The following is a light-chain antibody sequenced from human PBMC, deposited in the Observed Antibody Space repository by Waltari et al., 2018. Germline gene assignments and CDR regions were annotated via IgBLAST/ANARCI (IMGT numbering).Light chain of an antibody. CDR2: GAS. CDR1: QSLLYSSNNRNY. V-gene: IGKV4-1*01. CDR3: QQYFTTPYT. J-gene: IGKJ2*01. Sequence: DIVLTQSPDSLAVSLGERVTFNCKSSQSLLYSSNNRNYVAWYQQRAGQSPNLLTYGASTREMGVPGRFRGSGSGTDFTLTISSLQAEDVAIYYCQQYFTTPYTFGRGTKLEIK.